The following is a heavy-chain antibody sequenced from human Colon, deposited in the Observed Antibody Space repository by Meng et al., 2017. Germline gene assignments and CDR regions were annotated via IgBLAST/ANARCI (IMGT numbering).Heavy chain of an antibody. CDR2: ISTDGSSV. Sequence: GGSLRLSCAASGFSFSNYWMHWVRQAPGKGLGWVSRISTDGSSVMYADSVKGRFSISRDNAKNTLYLQMDSLRDDDTAVYFCARVGSGSYFHYWGQGSLVTVSS. CDR1: GFSFSNYW. CDR3: ARVGSGSYFHY. D-gene: IGHD3-10*01. J-gene: IGHJ4*02. V-gene: IGHV3-74*03.